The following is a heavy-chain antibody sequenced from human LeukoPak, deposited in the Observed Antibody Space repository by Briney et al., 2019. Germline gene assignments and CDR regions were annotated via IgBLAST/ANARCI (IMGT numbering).Heavy chain of an antibody. V-gene: IGHV4-34*01. CDR1: GGFFSGYY. Sequence: SETLSLTCAVYGGFFSGYYWSWIRQPPGKGLEWIGEINHSGSTNYNPSLKSRVTISVDTSKNQFSLRLSSVTAADTAVYYCARDEYLQYNYWGQGTLVTVSS. D-gene: IGHD4-11*01. CDR2: INHSGST. CDR3: ARDEYLQYNY. J-gene: IGHJ4*02.